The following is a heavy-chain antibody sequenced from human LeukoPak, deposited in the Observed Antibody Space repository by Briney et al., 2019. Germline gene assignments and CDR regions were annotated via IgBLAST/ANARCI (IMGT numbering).Heavy chain of an antibody. CDR3: ARFVLRQRSSSHLDY. CDR2: IYSGGST. D-gene: IGHD6-6*01. Sequence: GGSLRLSCAASGFTFSSYAMSWVRQAPGKGLEWVSVIYSGGSTYYADSVKGRFTISRDNSKNTLYLQMNSLRAEDTAVYYCARFVLRQRSSSHLDYWGQGTLVTVSS. J-gene: IGHJ4*02. V-gene: IGHV3-53*01. CDR1: GFTFSSYA.